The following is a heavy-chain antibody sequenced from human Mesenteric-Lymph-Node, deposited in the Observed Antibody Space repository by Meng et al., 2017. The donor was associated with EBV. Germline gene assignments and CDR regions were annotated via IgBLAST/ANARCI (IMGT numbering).Heavy chain of an antibody. CDR1: GGSISTSDW. Sequence: QVQLQESGPGLVEPSGTLSPTCAVSGGSISTSDWWSWVRQPPGKGLEWIGEIFHSGITSYNPSLKSRVTMSVDKSKNQFSLKLTSVTAADTAVYYCARGERSGFVAHWGQGPLVTVGS. CDR3: ARGERSGFVAH. J-gene: IGHJ5*02. CDR2: IFHSGIT. V-gene: IGHV4-4*02. D-gene: IGHD3-3*01.